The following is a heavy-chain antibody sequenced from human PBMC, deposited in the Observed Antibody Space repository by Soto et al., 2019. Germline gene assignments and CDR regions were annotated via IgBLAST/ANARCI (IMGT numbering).Heavy chain of an antibody. CDR2: ISSSSSYI. CDR3: ARVVATINTPSDY. D-gene: IGHD5-12*01. V-gene: IGHV3-21*01. CDR1: GVPCSSYS. Sequence: VGPLLLSCAASGVPCSSYSVSLVRQDPGKGLEWVSSISSSSSYIYYADSVKGRFTISRDNAKNSLYLQMNSLRAEDTAVYYCARVVATINTPSDYWGQGTLVTV. J-gene: IGHJ4*02.